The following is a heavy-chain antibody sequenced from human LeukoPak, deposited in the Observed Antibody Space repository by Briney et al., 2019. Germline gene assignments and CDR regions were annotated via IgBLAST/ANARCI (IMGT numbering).Heavy chain of an antibody. Sequence: GGSLRLSCAASGLTFSDYGMSWVRQAPGKGLEWVANINQGGSEKSYVDSVKGRFTISRDNAKNLLYLQMNSLRAEETAVYYCARVLVGALDYWGQGTLVTVSS. V-gene: IGHV3-7*03. CDR3: ARVLVGALDY. CDR1: GLTFSDYG. D-gene: IGHD1-26*01. CDR2: INQGGSEK. J-gene: IGHJ4*02.